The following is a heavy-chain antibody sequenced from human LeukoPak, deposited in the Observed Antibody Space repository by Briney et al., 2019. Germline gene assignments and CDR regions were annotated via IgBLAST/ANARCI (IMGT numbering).Heavy chain of an antibody. J-gene: IGHJ4*02. Sequence: PSQTLSLTCIASGGSIMRRDYYWSWIRQAPGKGLEWIGYHYYSGTTNYSPSLKSRVDISVDTFRNQFSLRLTSVTAADTAVYYCARGRYYGDYIDYWGQGALVTVSS. CDR3: ARGRYYGDYIDY. D-gene: IGHD4-17*01. V-gene: IGHV4-30-4*01. CDR1: GGSIMRRDYY. CDR2: HYYSGTT.